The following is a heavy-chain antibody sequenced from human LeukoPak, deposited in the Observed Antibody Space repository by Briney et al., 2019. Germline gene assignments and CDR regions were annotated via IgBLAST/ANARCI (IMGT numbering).Heavy chain of an antibody. CDR3: ARAVYYYDSSGYYYFDY. CDR2: INWNGGST. V-gene: IGHV3-20*04. D-gene: IGHD3-22*01. Sequence: GGSLRLSCAASGFTFSDYSMSWVRQAPGKGLEWVSGINWNGGSTGYADSVKGRFTISRDNAKNSLYLQMNSLRAEDTALYYCARAVYYYDSSGYYYFDYWGQGTLVTVSS. J-gene: IGHJ4*02. CDR1: GFTFSDYS.